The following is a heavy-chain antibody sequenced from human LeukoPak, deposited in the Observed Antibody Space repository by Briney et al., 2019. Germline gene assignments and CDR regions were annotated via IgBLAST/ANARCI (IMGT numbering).Heavy chain of an antibody. Sequence: PGGSLRLSCAASGFTFSSYWMSWVRQAPGKGLEWVANIKQDGSEKYYVDSVKGRFTISRDNAKNSLYLQMNSLRAEDTAVYYCARDPTEVVVVPAAIDYWGQGTLVTVSS. CDR2: IKQDGSEK. CDR3: ARDPTEVVVVPAAIDY. D-gene: IGHD2-2*01. V-gene: IGHV3-7*01. J-gene: IGHJ4*02. CDR1: GFTFSSYW.